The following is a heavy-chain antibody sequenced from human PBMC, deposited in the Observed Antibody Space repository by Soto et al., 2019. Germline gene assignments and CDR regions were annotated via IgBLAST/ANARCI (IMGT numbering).Heavy chain of an antibody. Sequence: ASVKVSCKASGGTFSSYAISWVRQAPGQGLEWMGGIIPIFGTANYAQKFQGRVTITADESTSTAYMELSSLRSEDTAVYYCARGVGNYYGSSYGMDVWGQGTTVTVSS. D-gene: IGHD3-10*01. CDR3: ARGVGNYYGSSYGMDV. J-gene: IGHJ6*02. CDR1: GGTFSSYA. V-gene: IGHV1-69*13. CDR2: IIPIFGTA.